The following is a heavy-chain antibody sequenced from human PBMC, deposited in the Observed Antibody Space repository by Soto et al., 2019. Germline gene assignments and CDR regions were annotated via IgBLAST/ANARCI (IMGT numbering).Heavy chain of an antibody. J-gene: IGHJ5*02. V-gene: IGHV4-31*03. CDR1: GGSISRGGYY. CDR2: IYYSGST. Sequence: QVQLQESGPGLVKPSQTLSLTCTVSGGSISRGGYYWSWIRQHPGKGLEWIGHIYYSGSTYYNPSLKSRVTISVDTSKNQFSLKLSSVTAADTAVYYCSRDRGNYYQRWFAPWGQGRLVTVSS. CDR3: SRDRGNYYQRWFAP. D-gene: IGHD3-22*01.